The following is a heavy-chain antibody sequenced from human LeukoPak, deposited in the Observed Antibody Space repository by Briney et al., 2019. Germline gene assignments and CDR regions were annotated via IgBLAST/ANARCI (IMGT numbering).Heavy chain of an antibody. J-gene: IGHJ5*02. CDR1: GFTFSGYA. V-gene: IGHV3-23*01. CDR2: ISGSGGST. D-gene: IGHD2/OR15-2a*01. Sequence: PGGSLRLSCAASGFTFSGYAMSWVRQAPGKGLEWVSAISGSGGSTYYADSVKGRFTISRDNSKNTLYLQMNSLRAEDTAVYYCAKRARYYVGGDDWFDPWGQGTLVTVSS. CDR3: AKRARYYVGGDDWFDP.